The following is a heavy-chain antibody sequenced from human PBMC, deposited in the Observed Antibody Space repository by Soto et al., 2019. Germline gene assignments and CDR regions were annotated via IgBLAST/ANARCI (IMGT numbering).Heavy chain of an antibody. CDR1: GISLSTSGVG. V-gene: IGHV2-5*01. D-gene: IGHD2-21*02. CDR2: IYCNDEK. Sequence: QITLKESGPTLVKPTQTLTLTCNISGISLSTSGVGVGWIRQPPGKALEWLALIYCNDEKRYSPSLRSRLTITTDSSKNQVVLTRTDMDPADTATYFCAHRPTPLTDGGGWFDPWGQGTLVTVSS. CDR3: AHRPTPLTDGGGWFDP. J-gene: IGHJ5*02.